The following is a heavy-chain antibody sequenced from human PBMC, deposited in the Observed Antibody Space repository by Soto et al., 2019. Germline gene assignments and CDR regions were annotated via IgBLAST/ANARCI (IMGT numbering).Heavy chain of an antibody. J-gene: IGHJ5*02. D-gene: IGHD2-15*01. V-gene: IGHV4-39*01. Sequence: PSETLSLTCTLSGGSISSSNYNWGWIRQPPGKGLEWIGTIYNSGKTNYNPSLKSRVTISVDTSKNQLSLKLSSVTAADTAMYSCAACNVAVIAATTTTWFDPWGQGILVTVS. CDR3: AACNVAVIAATTTTWFDP. CDR1: GGSISSSNYN. CDR2: IYNSGKT.